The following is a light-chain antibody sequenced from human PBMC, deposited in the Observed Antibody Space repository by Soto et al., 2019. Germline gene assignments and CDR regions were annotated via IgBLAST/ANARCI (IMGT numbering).Light chain of an antibody. J-gene: IGKJ2*01. Sequence: DIQMTQSPSPLSASVGDRVTITCRASQSISSWLAWYQQKPGKAPKLLIYKASSLKSGVPSRFSDSGSGTEVTLTISSLQPDDFGTYYWQHRDTFGEGTKLEIK. V-gene: IGKV1-5*03. CDR2: KAS. CDR1: QSISSW. CDR3: QHRDT.